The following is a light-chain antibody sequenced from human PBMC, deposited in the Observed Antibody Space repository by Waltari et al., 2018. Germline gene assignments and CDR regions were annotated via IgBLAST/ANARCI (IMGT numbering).Light chain of an antibody. CDR3: SSYSTTSAVV. CDR2: DVA. CDR1: SRDVGGYKY. J-gene: IGLJ2*01. V-gene: IGLV2-14*03. Sequence: QSALTQPASVSGSPGQSISVSCKGTSRDVGGYKYVSWYQHHPGKAPKLLIYDVAKRPSGVSDRFSGSKTGNTASLTISGLRAEDEAFYYCSSYSTTSAVVFGGGTKMTVL.